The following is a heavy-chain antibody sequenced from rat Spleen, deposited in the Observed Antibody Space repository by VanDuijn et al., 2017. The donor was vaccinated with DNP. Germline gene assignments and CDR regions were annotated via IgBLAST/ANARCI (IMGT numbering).Heavy chain of an antibody. D-gene: IGHD2-2*01. J-gene: IGHJ2*01. Sequence: QVQLKESGPGLVQPSQTLSLTCTVSGFSLTNYDVHWLRQPPGKGLEWMGGIWSDGNTDYNSVLKSRLSISRDTSKNQVFLKMNSLQTEDTAIYFCTRGYGLWGQGVMVTVSS. CDR1: GFSLTNYD. CDR3: TRGYGL. CDR2: IWSDGNT. V-gene: IGHV2-1*01.